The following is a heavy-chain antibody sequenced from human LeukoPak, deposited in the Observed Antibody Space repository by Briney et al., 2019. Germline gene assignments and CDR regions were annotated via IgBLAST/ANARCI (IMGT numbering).Heavy chain of an antibody. D-gene: IGHD3/OR15-3a*01. CDR1: GGSMSSYY. V-gene: IGHV4-59*08. J-gene: IGHJ4*02. Sequence: SETLSLTCTVSGGSMSSYYWSWIRQPPGKGLEWIGYIFYSGSTNYNPYLKSRVTISVDTSKNQFSLKLSSVTAADTAVYYCVCWTGWNFEYWGQGTLVTVSS. CDR2: IFYSGST. CDR3: VCWTGWNFEY.